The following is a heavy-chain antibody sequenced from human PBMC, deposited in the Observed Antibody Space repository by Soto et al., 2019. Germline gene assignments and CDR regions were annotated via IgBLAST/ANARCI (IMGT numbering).Heavy chain of an antibody. D-gene: IGHD3-22*01. CDR2: IIPIFGTA. Sequence: QVQLVQSGAEVKKPGSSVKVSCKASGGTFSSYAISWVRQAPGQGLEWMGGIIPIFGTANYAQKFQGRVTVTAEESTSTAYMEASSLRSEDTAGYYWARFSPPRDYDSSGYYYERAEYFQHWGQGTLVTVSS. J-gene: IGHJ1*01. CDR3: ARFSPPRDYDSSGYYYERAEYFQH. CDR1: GGTFSSYA. V-gene: IGHV1-69*01.